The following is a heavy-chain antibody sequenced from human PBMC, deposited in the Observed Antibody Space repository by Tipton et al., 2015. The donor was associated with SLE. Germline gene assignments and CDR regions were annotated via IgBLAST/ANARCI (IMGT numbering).Heavy chain of an antibody. CDR3: AREGLAAESWFFDL. CDR1: GGSISSGYYY. V-gene: IGHV4-61*02. CDR2: VFTSGST. J-gene: IGHJ2*01. Sequence: TLSLTCTVSGGSISSGYYYWSWIRQPAGKGLEWIGRVFTSGSTNYNPSLRSRVTISLDTSENQFSLKLTSVTAADTAVYYCAREGLAAESWFFDLWGRGTLVTVSS. D-gene: IGHD6-13*01.